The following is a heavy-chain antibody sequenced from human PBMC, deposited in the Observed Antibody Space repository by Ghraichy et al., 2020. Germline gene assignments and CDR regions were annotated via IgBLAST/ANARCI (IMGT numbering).Heavy chain of an antibody. CDR2: ISGSGSAT. Sequence: GGSLRLSSTSGFTFTSHALSWVRQAPGKGLEWVSAISGSGSATYYADSVKGRFTISRDNSKDTMFLQLNSLRADDTAIYYCARDDPNRLCNRHSCQNALRDWGRGTEVSVSS. CDR1: GFTFTSHA. J-gene: IGHJ4*02. D-gene: IGHD2/OR15-2a*01. V-gene: IGHV3-23*01. CDR3: ARDDPNRLCNRHSCQNALRD.